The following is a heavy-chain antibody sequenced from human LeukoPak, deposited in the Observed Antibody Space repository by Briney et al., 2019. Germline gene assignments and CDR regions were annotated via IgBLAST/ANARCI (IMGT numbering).Heavy chain of an antibody. CDR3: ARDRAYYYDSSGYYYRFDY. V-gene: IGHV1-2*02. J-gene: IGHJ4*02. CDR1: GYTFTGYY. CDR2: INPNSGGT. Sequence: ASVKVSCKASGYTFTGYYMHWVRQAPGQGLEWMGWINPNSGGTNYAQKFQGRVTMTRDTSISTAYMELSRLRSDDTAVYYCARDRAYYYDSSGYYYRFDYWGQGTLVTVSS. D-gene: IGHD3-22*01.